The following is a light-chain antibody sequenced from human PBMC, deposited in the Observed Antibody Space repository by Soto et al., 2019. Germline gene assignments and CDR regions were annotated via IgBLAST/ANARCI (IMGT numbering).Light chain of an antibody. CDR3: QQYNSSPWT. Sequence: DIQMTQSPSTLSASVGDRVTITCRASQSISSWSAWYQQKPGKAPKLLIYKASSLESGVPSRISGSGSGTEFTLTVSSLQPDDFATYYCQQYNSSPWTFGQGTKVEIK. CDR2: KAS. V-gene: IGKV1-5*03. J-gene: IGKJ1*01. CDR1: QSISSW.